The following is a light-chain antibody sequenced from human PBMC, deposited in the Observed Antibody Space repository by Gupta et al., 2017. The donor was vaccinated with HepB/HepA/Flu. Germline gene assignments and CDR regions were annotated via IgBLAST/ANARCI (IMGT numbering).Light chain of an antibody. V-gene: IGLV3-21*02. Sequence: SYVLTQPPSVSVARGETARISCGGNNIGSYSVHWYQQKPGQAPVLVVYDDSDRPSGIPERFSGSNPGNTATLIINRVEVGDEGDYYCQVWESDSDHPVVFGGGTKLTVL. CDR1: NIGSYS. J-gene: IGLJ2*01. CDR2: DDS. CDR3: QVWESDSDHPVV.